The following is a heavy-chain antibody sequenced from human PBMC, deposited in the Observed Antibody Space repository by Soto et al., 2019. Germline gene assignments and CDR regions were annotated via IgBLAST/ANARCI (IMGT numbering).Heavy chain of an antibody. CDR2: IRSKANSYAT. V-gene: IGHV3-73*01. Sequence: EVQLVESGGGLVQPGGSLKLSCAASGFTFSGSAMHWVRQASGKGLEWVGRIRSKANSYATAYAASVKGRFTISRDDSKNTAYLQMSSLKTEDTAVYYCTSIVGATPDYYYYGMDVWGQGTTVTVSS. CDR1: GFTFSGSA. J-gene: IGHJ6*02. CDR3: TSIVGATPDYYYYGMDV. D-gene: IGHD1-26*01.